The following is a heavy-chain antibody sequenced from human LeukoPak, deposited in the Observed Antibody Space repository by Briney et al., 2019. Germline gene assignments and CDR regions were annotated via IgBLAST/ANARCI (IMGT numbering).Heavy chain of an antibody. Sequence: SETLSLTCTVSGGSISSSTYYWGWIRQPPGKGLEWIGSFYYSGSTYYNPSLKSRVTISVDTSKNQFSLKLSSVTAADTAVYYCASGRGSGWDDAFDIWGQGTMVTVSS. V-gene: IGHV4-39*01. D-gene: IGHD6-19*01. J-gene: IGHJ3*02. CDR2: FYYSGST. CDR1: GGSISSSTYY. CDR3: ASGRGSGWDDAFDI.